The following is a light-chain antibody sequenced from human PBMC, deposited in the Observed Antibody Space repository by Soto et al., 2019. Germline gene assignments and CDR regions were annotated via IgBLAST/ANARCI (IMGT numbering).Light chain of an antibody. CDR2: GAS. J-gene: IGKJ2*01. Sequence: EIVMTQSPATLSVSPGERATLSCRASQSVSRTYLAWYQQKPGQAPRLLIYGASTRATGIPDRFSGSGSGTEFTLTISSLQSEDVAVYYCQQYNDWPPGYTLGQVNKLEIK. CDR3: QQYNDWPPGYT. CDR1: QSVSRTY. V-gene: IGKV3-15*01.